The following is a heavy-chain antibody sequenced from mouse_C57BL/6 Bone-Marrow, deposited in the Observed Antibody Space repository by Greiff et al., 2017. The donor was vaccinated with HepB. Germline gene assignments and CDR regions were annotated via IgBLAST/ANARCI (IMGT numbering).Heavy chain of an antibody. CDR1: GYTFTSYG. CDR2: IYPRSGNT. CDR3: ARQKRYLAWFAY. Sequence: QVQLKQSGAELARPGASVKLSCKASGYTFTSYGISWVKQRTGQGLEWIGEIYPRSGNTYYNEKFKGKATLTADKSSSTAYMELRSLTSEDSAVYFCARQKRYLAWFAYWGQGTLVTVSA. D-gene: IGHD2-14*01. V-gene: IGHV1-81*01. J-gene: IGHJ3*01.